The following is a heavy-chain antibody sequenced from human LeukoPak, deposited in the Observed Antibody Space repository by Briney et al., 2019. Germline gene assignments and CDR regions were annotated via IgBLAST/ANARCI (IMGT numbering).Heavy chain of an antibody. J-gene: IGHJ6*03. CDR2: IIPIFGTA. CDR3: ARGSAAGNNYYYYMDV. Sequence: GSSVKVSCKASGGTFSSYAISWVRQAPGQGLEWMGGIIPIFGTANYAQKLQGRVTITTDESTSTAYMELSSLRSEDTAVYYCARGSAAGNNYYYYMDVWGKGTTVTVSS. V-gene: IGHV1-69*05. D-gene: IGHD6-13*01. CDR1: GGTFSSYA.